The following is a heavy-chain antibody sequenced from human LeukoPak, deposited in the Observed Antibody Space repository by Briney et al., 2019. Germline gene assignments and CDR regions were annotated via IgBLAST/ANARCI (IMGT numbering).Heavy chain of an antibody. D-gene: IGHD3-10*01. V-gene: IGHV4-38-2*02. CDR3: ARDLLLWFGELSPYWYFDL. CDR2: IYHSGST. CDR1: GGSISSYY. Sequence: PSETLSLTCTVSGGSISSYYWGWIRQPPGKGLEWIGSIYHSGSTYYNPSLKSRVTISVDTSKNQFSLKLSSVTAADTAVCYCARDLLLWFGELSPYWYFDLWGRGTLVTVSS. J-gene: IGHJ2*01.